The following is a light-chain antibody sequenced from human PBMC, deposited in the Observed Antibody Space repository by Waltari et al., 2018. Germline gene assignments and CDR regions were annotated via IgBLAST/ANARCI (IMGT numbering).Light chain of an antibody. J-gene: IGLJ3*02. V-gene: IGLV4-69*01. Sequence: QLVLTQSPSASASLGASVKLTCTLSSGHSNYAIAWHQQQPEKGPRYLMKLNSDGTHNKGDGIPDRFSGSSSGAERYLTISSLQSEDGADYYCQTWGTGIRVFGGGTKLTVL. CDR3: QTWGTGIRV. CDR2: LNSDGTH. CDR1: SGHSNYA.